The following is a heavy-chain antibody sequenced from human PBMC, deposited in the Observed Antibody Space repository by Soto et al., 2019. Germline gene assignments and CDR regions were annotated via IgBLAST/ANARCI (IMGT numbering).Heavy chain of an antibody. J-gene: IGHJ4*02. V-gene: IGHV1-18*01. Sequence: QVQLVQSGAEVKKPGASVKVSCKASGYTFTSYGISWVRQAPGQGLEWMGWISAYNGNTNYAQKLQGRVTMTTDTSTSTAYMELRSLRSDDTAVYYCARDMRVVVITTLTEGGQNDYWGQGTLVTVSS. D-gene: IGHD3-22*01. CDR2: ISAYNGNT. CDR3: ARDMRVVVITTLTEGGQNDY. CDR1: GYTFTSYG.